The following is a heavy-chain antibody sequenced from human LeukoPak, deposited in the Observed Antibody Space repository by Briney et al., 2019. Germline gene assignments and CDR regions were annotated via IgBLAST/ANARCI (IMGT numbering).Heavy chain of an antibody. Sequence: GGSLRLSCAASGFVFSSYSMNWIRQAPGKGLEWVSSISSRGSTIYYVDSVKGRFTISRDNAKNSLYLQMNSLRAEDTAVYYCARYYQYNWFDPWGQGTLVTVSS. J-gene: IGHJ5*02. CDR1: GFVFSSYS. D-gene: IGHD2-2*01. V-gene: IGHV3-48*04. CDR2: ISSRGSTI. CDR3: ARYYQYNWFDP.